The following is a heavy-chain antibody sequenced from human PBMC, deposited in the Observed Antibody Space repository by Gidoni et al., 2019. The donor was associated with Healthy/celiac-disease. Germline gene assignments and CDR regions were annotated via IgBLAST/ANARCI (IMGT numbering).Heavy chain of an antibody. D-gene: IGHD3-22*01. CDR2: ISYDGSNK. Sequence: QVQLVESGGGVVQPGRSLRLSCAASGFTFSSYAMHWVRQAPGKGLEWVAVISYDGSNKYYADSVKGRFTISRDNSKNTLYLQMNSLRAEDTAVYYCARAGMDYYDSSGHWYFDLWGRGTLVTVSS. CDR3: ARAGMDYYDSSGHWYFDL. V-gene: IGHV3-30*04. CDR1: GFTFSSYA. J-gene: IGHJ2*01.